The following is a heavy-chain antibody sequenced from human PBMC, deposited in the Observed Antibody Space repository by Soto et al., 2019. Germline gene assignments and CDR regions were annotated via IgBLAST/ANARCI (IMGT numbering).Heavy chain of an antibody. J-gene: IGHJ4*02. V-gene: IGHV3-30*03. D-gene: IGHD5-18*01. CDR1: GFAFSSYG. Sequence: QAQLVESGGGVVQPGRSLRLSCAASGFAFSSYGMHWVRQAPGTGLEWVAVISYDGSLQHYADSVKGRFTHSRDNAKNMVLLQMSSLRAEDTAVYYCVSDRGYGHASVPYSWGQGTLVSVSS. CDR2: ISYDGSLQ. CDR3: VSDRGYGHASVPYS.